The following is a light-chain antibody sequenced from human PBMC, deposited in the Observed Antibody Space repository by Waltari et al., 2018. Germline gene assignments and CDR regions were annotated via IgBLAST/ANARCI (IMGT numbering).Light chain of an antibody. V-gene: IGKV2-30*02. J-gene: IGKJ2*01. CDR1: PSLVQSAGSIF. CDR2: KVS. Sequence: DVVMTQSPLSLAVTLGQPASISCWSSPSLVQSAGSIFLNWFHQKPGQSPRRLIYKVSNRESGVPDRFSGSGSGTDFTLKISRVEAEDVGIYYCLQSSQWPYAFGQGTKLEIK. CDR3: LQSSQWPYA.